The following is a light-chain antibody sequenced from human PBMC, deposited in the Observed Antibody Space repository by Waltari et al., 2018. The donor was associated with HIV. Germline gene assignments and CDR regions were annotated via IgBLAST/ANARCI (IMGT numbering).Light chain of an antibody. V-gene: IGLV3-1*01. J-gene: IGLJ3*02. Sequence: SYELNQPPSVSVSPGQPATITCSGDKLGDKYGCWYQQKPGQSPVLVIYEDNKRPSGIPERFSGSNSGNTVTLTITGTQTMDEADYYCQAWDSSLRVFGGGTKLTVL. CDR2: EDN. CDR3: QAWDSSLRV. CDR1: KLGDKY.